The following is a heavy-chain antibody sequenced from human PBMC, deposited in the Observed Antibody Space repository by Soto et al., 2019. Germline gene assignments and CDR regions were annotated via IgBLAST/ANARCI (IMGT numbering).Heavy chain of an antibody. J-gene: IGHJ5*02. CDR3: ARPAKKRDLWWFDP. D-gene: IGHD3-10*01. CDR2: ISSSSSYI. V-gene: IGHV3-21*01. CDR1: GFTFSSYS. Sequence: AGGSLRLSCAASGFTFSSYSMNWVRQAPGKGLEWVSSISSSSSYIYYADSVKGRFTISRDNAKNSLYLQMNSLRAEDTAVYYCARPAKKRDLWWFDPWGQGTLVTVSS.